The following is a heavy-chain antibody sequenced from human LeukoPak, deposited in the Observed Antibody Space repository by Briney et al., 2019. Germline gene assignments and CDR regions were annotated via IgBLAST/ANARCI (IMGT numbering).Heavy chain of an antibody. CDR1: GFTFSSYT. D-gene: IGHD3-22*01. CDR2: ISASGGST. CDR3: VKDSTHFRLWDSYDTTGLNY. Sequence: GGSLRLSCAASGFTFSSYTMNWVRQAPGKGLEWVSGISASGGSTYYADSVKGRFTISRDNSKNTLYLQMNSLRAEDTAVYYCVKDSTHFRLWDSYDTTGLNYWGQGTLVTVSS. V-gene: IGHV3-23*01. J-gene: IGHJ4*02.